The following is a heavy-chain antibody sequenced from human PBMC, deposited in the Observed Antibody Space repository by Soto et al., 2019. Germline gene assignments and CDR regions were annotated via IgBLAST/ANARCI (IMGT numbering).Heavy chain of an antibody. CDR3: ARVILWFGELSGYFDY. Sequence: ASVKVSCKASGGTFSSYAISWVRQAPGQGLEWMGGIIPIFGTANYAQKFQGRVTITADKSTSTAYMELSSLRSEDTAVYYCARVILWFGELSGYFDYWGQGTLVTV. J-gene: IGHJ4*02. D-gene: IGHD3-10*01. V-gene: IGHV1-69*06. CDR2: IIPIFGTA. CDR1: GGTFSSYA.